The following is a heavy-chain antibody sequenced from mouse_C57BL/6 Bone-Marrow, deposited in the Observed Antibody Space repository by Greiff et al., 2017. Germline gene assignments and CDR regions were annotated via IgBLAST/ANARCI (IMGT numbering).Heavy chain of an antibody. Sequence: EVKVVESGGGLVKPGGSLKLSCAASGFTFSSYTMSWVRQTPEKRLAWVATISGGGGNTYYPDSVKGRFTISRANAKNTLYLQMSRLRSEDTALYYCARQGGGYDYSYYFDYWGQGTTLTVSS. V-gene: IGHV5-9*01. CDR1: GFTFSSYT. CDR2: ISGGGGNT. D-gene: IGHD2-4*01. J-gene: IGHJ2*01. CDR3: ARQGGGYDYSYYFDY.